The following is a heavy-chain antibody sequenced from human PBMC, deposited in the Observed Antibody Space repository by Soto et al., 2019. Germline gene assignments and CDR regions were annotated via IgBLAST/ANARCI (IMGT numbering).Heavy chain of an antibody. J-gene: IGHJ4*02. D-gene: IGHD3-22*01. V-gene: IGHV4-39*01. CDR3: ARQSYDSSDYFDY. Sequence: PSETLSLTCTVSGDSIRSSSYYWGWIRQPPGKGLEWIGSIYYSGSTYYNPSLKSRVTISVDTSRIHFSLKLISVTAADTAVYYCARQSYDSSDYFDYWGQGTLVTVSS. CDR2: IYYSGST. CDR1: GDSIRSSSYY.